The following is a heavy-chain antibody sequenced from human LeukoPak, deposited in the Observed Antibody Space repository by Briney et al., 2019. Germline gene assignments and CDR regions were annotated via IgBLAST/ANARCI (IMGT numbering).Heavy chain of an antibody. Sequence: ASVKLSCKASGYTFTFYDIQWVRQAAGQGLEWMGWMNPHSGNTGYAQKFLGRITPTRNTSTSMAYMELTSLKSEDTAVYYCARGRRDVFYIWGQGTTVTVS. CDR3: ARGRRDVFYI. CDR1: GYTFTFYD. CDR2: MNPHSGNT. V-gene: IGHV1-8*03. J-gene: IGHJ3*02.